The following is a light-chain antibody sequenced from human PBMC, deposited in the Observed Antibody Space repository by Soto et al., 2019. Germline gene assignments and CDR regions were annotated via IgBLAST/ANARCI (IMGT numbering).Light chain of an antibody. CDR3: QQYNNWPQT. V-gene: IGKV3-15*01. CDR2: GAS. Sequence: EIVMTQSPATLSVSPGERATLSCRASQSVSRNLTWYQQNPGQAPRLLIYGASNRATGIPARFSGSGSGTEFTLTISSLQSEYFAVYYCQQYNNWPQTFGQGTKVEIK. J-gene: IGKJ1*01. CDR1: QSVSRN.